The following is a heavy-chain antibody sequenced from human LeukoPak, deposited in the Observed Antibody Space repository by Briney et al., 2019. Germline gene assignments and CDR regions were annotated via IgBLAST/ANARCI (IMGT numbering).Heavy chain of an antibody. CDR3: ASQAAARPGPIDY. CDR2: INPNSGGT. J-gene: IGHJ4*02. CDR1: GYTFTGYY. D-gene: IGHD2-2*01. Sequence: ASVKVSCKASGYTFTGYYMHWVRQAPGQGLEWMGWINPNSGGTNYAQKFQGRVTMTRDTSISTAYMELSRLRSDDTAVYYCASQAAARPGPIDYWGQGTLVTVSS. V-gene: IGHV1-2*02.